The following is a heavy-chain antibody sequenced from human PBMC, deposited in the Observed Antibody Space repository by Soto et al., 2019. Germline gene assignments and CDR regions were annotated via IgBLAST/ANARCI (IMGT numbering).Heavy chain of an antibody. D-gene: IGHD1-26*01. CDR1: GFTFSNCN. CDR3: ARDNEGKYYTDY. CDR2: FDTHGKI. V-gene: IGHV3-21*05. J-gene: IGHJ4*02. Sequence: GGSLRLSCTASGFTFSNCNMNWVRQAPGKGLEWVSYFDTHGKIEYLESVKGRFTVSRDNARNSLFLQMNSLRDEDTAVYYCARDNEGKYYTDYWGPGTLVTVSS.